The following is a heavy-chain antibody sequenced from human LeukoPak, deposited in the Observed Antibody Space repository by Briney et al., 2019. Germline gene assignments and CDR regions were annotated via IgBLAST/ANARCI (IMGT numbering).Heavy chain of an antibody. CDR2: IYHSGST. CDR3: ARLGSSSSPLDAFGI. J-gene: IGHJ3*02. CDR1: GYSISSGYY. Sequence: SETLSLTCTVSGYSISSGYYWGWIRQPPGKGLEWIGSIYHSGSTYYNPSLKSRVTISVDTSKNQFCLKLSSVPAAGTAVYYCARLGSSSSPLDAFGIWGQGTMVTVSS. V-gene: IGHV4-38-2*02. D-gene: IGHD6-6*01.